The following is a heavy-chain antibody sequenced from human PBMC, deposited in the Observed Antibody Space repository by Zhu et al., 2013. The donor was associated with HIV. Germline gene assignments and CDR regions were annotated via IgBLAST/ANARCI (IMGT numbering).Heavy chain of an antibody. Sequence: QVQLVQSGAEVKKPGSSVKVSCKASGGTFSSYAISWVRQAPGQGLEWVAWISAYTGNTDSAQKVQGRVTMTRDTSISTAYMDLIGLTSDDTAVYYCASSIAAGGVGWDYHYMDVWGKGATVTVSS. J-gene: IGHJ6*03. CDR1: GGTFSSYA. CDR3: ASSIAAGGVGWDYHYMDV. CDR2: ISAYTGNT. V-gene: IGHV1-18*01. D-gene: IGHD6-13*01.